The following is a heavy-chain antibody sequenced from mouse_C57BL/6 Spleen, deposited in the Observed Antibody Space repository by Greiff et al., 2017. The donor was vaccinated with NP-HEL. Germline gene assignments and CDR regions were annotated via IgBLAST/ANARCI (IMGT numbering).Heavy chain of an antibody. CDR2: INPYNGGT. D-gene: IGHD1-1*01. V-gene: IGHV1-19*01. Sequence: VQLQQSGPVLVKPGASVKMSCKASGYTFTDYYMNWVKQSHGKSLEWIGVINPYNGGTTYNQKFKGKATLTVDKSSSTAYLVLNSLTSEDAAVYYCANYYGSSYAWFAYWGQGTLVTVSA. CDR1: GYTFTDYY. CDR3: ANYYGSSYAWFAY. J-gene: IGHJ3*01.